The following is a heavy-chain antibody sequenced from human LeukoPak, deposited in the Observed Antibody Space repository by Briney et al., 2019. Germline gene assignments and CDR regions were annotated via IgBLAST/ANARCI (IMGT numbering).Heavy chain of an antibody. D-gene: IGHD5/OR15-5a*01. CDR3: ARHSVSGYYYYMDV. CDR2: IYHSGST. J-gene: IGHJ6*03. Sequence: PSETLSLTCAVSGYSISSGYYWGWIRQPPGKGLEWIGSIYHSGSTYYNPSLKSRVTISVDTSKNQFSLKLSSVTAADTAVYYCARHSVSGYYYYMDVWGKGTTVTVSS. V-gene: IGHV4-38-2*01. CDR1: GYSISSGYY.